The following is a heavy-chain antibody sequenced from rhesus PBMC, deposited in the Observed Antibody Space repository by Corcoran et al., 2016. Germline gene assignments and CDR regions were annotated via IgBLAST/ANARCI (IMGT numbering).Heavy chain of an antibody. CDR2: NNPYNGNT. V-gene: IGHV1S2*01. CDR3: AREYCSSTYCLRGGLDS. J-gene: IGHJ6*01. Sequence: QVQLVQSGAEVKKPGSSVKVSCKASGYTFTDYYMHWVRQAPRPGLEWMGWNNPYNGNTTFTEKFQSRVTMTRDTSTSTAYMELSSLRSEDMAVYYCAREYCSSTYCLRGGLDSWGQGVVVTVSS. CDR1: GYTFTDYY. D-gene: IGHD2-15*01.